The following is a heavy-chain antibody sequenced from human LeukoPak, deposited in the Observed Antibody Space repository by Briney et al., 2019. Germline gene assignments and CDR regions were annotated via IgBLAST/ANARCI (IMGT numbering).Heavy chain of an antibody. V-gene: IGHV3-30*02. CDR3: AKDTPGFGGDDFVH. Sequence: VGSLRLSCAASGFTFSAYAMHWVRQAPGKGLEWVAFIRNDGSESFYADSVKGRFTISKDNSKDTLYLQMNSLRAEDTAVYYCAKDTPGFGGDDFVHWGQGTLVTVSS. CDR1: GFTFSAYA. CDR2: IRNDGSES. D-gene: IGHD3-10*01. J-gene: IGHJ4*02.